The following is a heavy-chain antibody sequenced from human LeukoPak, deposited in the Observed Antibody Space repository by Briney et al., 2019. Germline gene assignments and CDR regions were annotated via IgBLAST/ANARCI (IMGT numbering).Heavy chain of an antibody. CDR1: GGSISSYY. J-gene: IGHJ5*02. V-gene: IGHV4-59*12. CDR2: IYYSGST. D-gene: IGHD4-17*01. Sequence: SETLSLTCTVSGGSISSYYWSWIRQPPGKGLEWIGYIYYSGSTNYNPSLKSRVTISVDTSKNQFSLKLTSVTAADTAVYYCARDTVINPGFDPWGQGTLVIVSS. CDR3: ARDTVINPGFDP.